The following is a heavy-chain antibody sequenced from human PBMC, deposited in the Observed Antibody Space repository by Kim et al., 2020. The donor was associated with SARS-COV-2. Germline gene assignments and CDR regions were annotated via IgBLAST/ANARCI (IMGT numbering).Heavy chain of an antibody. Sequence: SVKVSCKASGGTFSSYAISWVRQAPGQGLEWMGRIIPILGIANYAQKFQGRVTITADKSTSTAYMELSSLRSEDTAVYYCALSSGSYLGDYMDVWGKGTTVTVSS. CDR2: IIPILGIA. V-gene: IGHV1-69*04. CDR1: GGTFSSYA. J-gene: IGHJ6*03. D-gene: IGHD1-26*01. CDR3: ALSSGSYLGDYMDV.